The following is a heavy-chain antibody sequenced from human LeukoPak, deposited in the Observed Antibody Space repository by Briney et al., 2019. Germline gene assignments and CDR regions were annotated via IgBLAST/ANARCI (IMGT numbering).Heavy chain of an antibody. CDR3: ARRGIAAAGYDY. V-gene: IGHV4-59*08. D-gene: IGHD6-13*01. J-gene: IGHJ4*02. CDR1: GGSISSYY. CDR2: IYYSGTT. Sequence: PSETLSLTCTVSGGSISSYYWSWIRQPPGKGLEWIGYIYYSGTTNYNPSLKSRVTILVDPSKNQFSLNLSSVTAADTAVYYCARRGIAAAGYDYWGQGTLVTVSS.